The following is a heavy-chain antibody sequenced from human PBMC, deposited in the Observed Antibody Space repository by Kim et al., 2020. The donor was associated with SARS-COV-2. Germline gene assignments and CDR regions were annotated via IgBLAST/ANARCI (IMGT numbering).Heavy chain of an antibody. V-gene: IGHV1-8*01. CDR3: ARVPIVVYYDFWSGYYPDAFDI. Sequence: ASVKVSCKASGYTFTSYDINWVRQATGQGLEWMGWMNPNSGNTGYAQKFQGRVTMTRNTSISTAYMELSSLRSEDTAVYYCARVPIVVYYDFWSGYYPDAFDIWGQGTMVTVSS. J-gene: IGHJ3*02. CDR1: GYTFTSYD. D-gene: IGHD3-3*01. CDR2: MNPNSGNT.